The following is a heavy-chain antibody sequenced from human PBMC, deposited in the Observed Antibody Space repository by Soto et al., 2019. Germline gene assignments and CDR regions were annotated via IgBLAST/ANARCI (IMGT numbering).Heavy chain of an antibody. D-gene: IGHD3-9*01. Sequence: SETLSLTCTVSGGSISSYYWSWIRQPPGKGLEWIGYIYYSGSTNYNPSLKSRVTISVDTSKNQFSLKLSSVTAADTAVYYCARQGYYDILTGYVNWGQGTLVTVDS. CDR2: IYYSGST. J-gene: IGHJ4*02. CDR3: ARQGYYDILTGYVN. V-gene: IGHV4-59*08. CDR1: GGSISSYY.